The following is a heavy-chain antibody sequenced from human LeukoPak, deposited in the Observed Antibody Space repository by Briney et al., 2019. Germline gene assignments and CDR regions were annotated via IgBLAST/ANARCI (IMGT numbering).Heavy chain of an antibody. CDR3: ARAHDYADYRGFRNWFDP. Sequence: GASVKVSCKASGYTFTGYYMHWVRQAPGQGLEWMGWINPNSGGTNYAQKFQGRVTMTRDTSISTAYMELSRLRSDDTAVYYCARAHDYADYRGFRNWFDPWGQGTLVTVSS. D-gene: IGHD4-17*01. CDR1: GYTFTGYY. CDR2: INPNSGGT. V-gene: IGHV1-2*02. J-gene: IGHJ5*02.